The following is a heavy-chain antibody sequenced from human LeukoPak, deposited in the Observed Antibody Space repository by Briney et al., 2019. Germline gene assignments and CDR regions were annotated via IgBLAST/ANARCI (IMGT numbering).Heavy chain of an antibody. D-gene: IGHD6-6*01. V-gene: IGHV4-34*01. CDR3: ARPLSSSYHYVDV. Sequence: PSETLSLTCAVYGGSFSGYYWSWIRQPPGKGLEWIGEINHSGSTNYNPSLKSRVTISVDTSKNQFSLKLSSVTAADTAVYYCARPLSSSYHYVDVWGKGTTVTVSS. CDR1: GGSFSGYY. J-gene: IGHJ6*03. CDR2: INHSGST.